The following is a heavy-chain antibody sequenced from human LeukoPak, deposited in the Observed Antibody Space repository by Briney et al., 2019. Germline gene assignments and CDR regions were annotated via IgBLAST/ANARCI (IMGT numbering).Heavy chain of an antibody. CDR2: IYYSGST. D-gene: IGHD4-17*01. CDR1: GGSISSYY. Sequence: SETLSLTCTVSGGSISSYYWSWIRQPPGEGLEWIGYIYYSGSTNYNPSLKSRVTIPVDTSKNQFSLKLSSVTAADTAVYYCARVLSTVTTPAGRHFGPWGQGTLVTVSS. J-gene: IGHJ5*02. V-gene: IGHV4-59*01. CDR3: ARVLSTVTTPAGRHFGP.